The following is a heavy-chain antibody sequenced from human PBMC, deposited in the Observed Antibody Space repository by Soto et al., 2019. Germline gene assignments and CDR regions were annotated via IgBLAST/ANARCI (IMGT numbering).Heavy chain of an antibody. J-gene: IGHJ4*02. CDR1: GGTFSSYT. CDR3: ARDDAMGTNRGYYFWYFDY. V-gene: IGHV1-69*08. CDR2: IIPILGIA. D-gene: IGHD3-22*01. Sequence: QVQLVQSGAEVKKPGSSVKVSCKASGGTFSSYTISWVRQAPGQGLEWMGRIIPILGIANYAQKFQGRVTITADKXXSXAXXELSSLRSEDTAVYYCARDDAMGTNRGYYFWYFDYWGQGTLVTVSS.